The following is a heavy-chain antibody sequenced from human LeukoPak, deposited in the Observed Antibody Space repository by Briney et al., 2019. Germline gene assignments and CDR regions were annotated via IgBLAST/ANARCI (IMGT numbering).Heavy chain of an antibody. CDR2: ISAGNGNT. J-gene: IGHJ3*02. Sequence: AASVKVSCKASGYTFTSYAMHWVRQAPGQRLEWMGWISAGNGNTKYSQKFQGRVTITRDTSASTAYMELSSLRSEDTAVYYCARDWIRFLEWPDAFDIWGQGTMVTVSS. CDR1: GYTFTSYA. CDR3: ARDWIRFLEWPDAFDI. V-gene: IGHV1-3*01. D-gene: IGHD3-3*01.